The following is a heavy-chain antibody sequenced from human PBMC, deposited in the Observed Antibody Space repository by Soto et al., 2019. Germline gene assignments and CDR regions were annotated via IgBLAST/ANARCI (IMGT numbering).Heavy chain of an antibody. V-gene: IGHV3-43D*04. CDR1: GFTFDDYA. CDR3: AKDIGAYCAGECYLPDY. CDR2: ITWDGGST. J-gene: IGHJ4*02. D-gene: IGHD2-21*01. Sequence: GSLLLACAASGFTFDDYAMHWVRQGPGKGLEWVSVITWDGGSTYYTDSVKGRFTVSRDNSKNSLYLLMHSLRAEDTALYYCAKDIGAYCAGECYLPDYWGQGTLVTVSS.